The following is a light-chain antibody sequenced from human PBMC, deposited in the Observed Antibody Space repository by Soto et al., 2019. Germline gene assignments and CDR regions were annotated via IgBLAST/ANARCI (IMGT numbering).Light chain of an antibody. J-gene: IGKJ3*01. Sequence: EIVLTQSPGTLSLSPGERATLSCRARQSVSSSYLAWYQQKPGQAPRLLIYGASSRATGIPDRFSGSGSGTDFTLTISRLEPEDFAVYYCQQYGSSPIFTFGHGTKVDIK. CDR1: QSVSSSY. CDR2: GAS. V-gene: IGKV3-20*01. CDR3: QQYGSSPIFT.